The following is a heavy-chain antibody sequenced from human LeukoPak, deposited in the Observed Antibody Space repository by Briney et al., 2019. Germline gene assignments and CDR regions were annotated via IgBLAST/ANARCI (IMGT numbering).Heavy chain of an antibody. V-gene: IGHV1-24*01. CDR1: GYTLTELS. J-gene: IGHJ6*03. Sequence: VSVKVSCKVSGYTLTELSTHWVRQAPGKGLEWMGGFDPEDGEAIYAQKFQGRVTMTEDTSTDTAYMELSSLRSEDTAVYYCATAPYSSSSPSYYYYYMDVWGKGTTVTVSS. CDR3: ATAPYSSSSPSYYYYYMDV. CDR2: FDPEDGEA. D-gene: IGHD6-6*01.